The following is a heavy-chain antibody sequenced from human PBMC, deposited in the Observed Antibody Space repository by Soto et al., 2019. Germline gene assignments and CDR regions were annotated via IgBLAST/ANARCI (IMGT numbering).Heavy chain of an antibody. D-gene: IGHD6-19*01. J-gene: IGHJ4*02. CDR2: ISADSGNT. CDR3: VSSGWLDLYYFDY. V-gene: IGHV1-18*04. CDR1: GYTFTRYG. Sequence: QVQLVQSGSEVKEPGASVKVSCKASGYTFTRYGISWVRQAPGQGLEWMGWISADSGNTNYAQKLQGRVTMTTDTSTSTGYMELRSLRSDDTAVYYCVSSGWLDLYYFDYWGQGTLVTVSS.